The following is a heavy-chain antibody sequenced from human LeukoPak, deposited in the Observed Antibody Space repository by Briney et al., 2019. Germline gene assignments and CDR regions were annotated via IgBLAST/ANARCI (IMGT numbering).Heavy chain of an antibody. CDR1: GYSFTSYW. Sequence: GESLKISCKGSGYSFTSYWIGWVRQMPGKGLECMGIIYPGDSDTRYSPSFQGQVTISADKSISTAYLQWSSLKASDTAMYYCASAHSSGYYLFDYWGQGTLVTVSS. J-gene: IGHJ4*02. D-gene: IGHD3-22*01. V-gene: IGHV5-51*01. CDR3: ASAHSSGYYLFDY. CDR2: IYPGDSDT.